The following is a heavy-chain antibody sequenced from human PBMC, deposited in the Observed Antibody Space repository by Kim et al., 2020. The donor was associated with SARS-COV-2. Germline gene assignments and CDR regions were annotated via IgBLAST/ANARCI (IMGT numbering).Heavy chain of an antibody. D-gene: IGHD6-6*01. CDR2: IYSGGSST. Sequence: GGSLRLSCAASGFTFSSYAMSWVRQAPGKGLEWVSVIYSGGSSTYYADSVKGRFTISRDNSKNTLYLQMNSLRAEDTAVYYCASSSGDSSSVVDYYYGMDVWGQGTTVTVSS. CDR3: ASSSGDSSSVVDYYYGMDV. J-gene: IGHJ6*02. V-gene: IGHV3-23*03. CDR1: GFTFSSYA.